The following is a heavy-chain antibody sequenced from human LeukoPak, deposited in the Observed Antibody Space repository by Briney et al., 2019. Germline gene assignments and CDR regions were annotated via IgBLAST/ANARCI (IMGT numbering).Heavy chain of an antibody. V-gene: IGHV3-7*01. CDR3: ARVPVVSSGSDDAFDI. J-gene: IGHJ3*02. D-gene: IGHD3-22*01. CDR2: IKQDGSEK. Sequence: GGSLRPSCAASGFTFSSYWMSWVRQAPGKGLEWVANIKQDGSEKYYVDSVKGRFTISRDNAKNSLYLQMNSLRAEDTAVYYCARVPVVSSGSDDAFDIWGQGTMVTVSS. CDR1: GFTFSSYW.